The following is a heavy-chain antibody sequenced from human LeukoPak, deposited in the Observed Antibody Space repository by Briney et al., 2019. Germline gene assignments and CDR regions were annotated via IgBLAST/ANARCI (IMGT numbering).Heavy chain of an antibody. CDR1: GYTFTTCG. J-gene: IGHJ5*02. D-gene: IGHD6-6*01. Sequence: GASVKVSCKASGYTFTTCGISWVRLAPGQGLEWMGWISAYNGNTNYAQQFQGRVTMTTDTSMSTAYVELRSLRSDDTAVYYCARDLIAVRPGRFDPWGQGSLVTVSS. CDR2: ISAYNGNT. V-gene: IGHV1-18*01. CDR3: ARDLIAVRPGRFDP.